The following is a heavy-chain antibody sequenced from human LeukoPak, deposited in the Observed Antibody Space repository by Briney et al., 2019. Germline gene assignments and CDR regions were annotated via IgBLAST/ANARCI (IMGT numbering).Heavy chain of an antibody. V-gene: IGHV1-58*01. CDR1: GFTFTSSA. CDR3: AASPDYYDSSGYSYYFDY. CDR2: IVVGSGNT. J-gene: IGHJ4*02. Sequence: SVKVSCKASGFTFTSSAVQCVRQARGQRLEWIGWIVVGSGNTNYAQKFQERVTITRYMSTSTAYMELSSLRSEDTAVYYCAASPDYYDSSGYSYYFDYWGQGTLVTVSS. D-gene: IGHD3-22*01.